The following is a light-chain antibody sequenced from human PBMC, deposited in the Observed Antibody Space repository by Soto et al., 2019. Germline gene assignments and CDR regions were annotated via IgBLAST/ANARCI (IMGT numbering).Light chain of an antibody. V-gene: IGKV1-5*03. Sequence: DIQMTQSPSTLSASVGDRVTITCRASQSISTWLAWYQQKPGKAPKVLIYKASSLESGVPSRFSCSGSGTEFTLTISSLQPDDFATYYCQPFNSYMYTFGQGTKLEIK. J-gene: IGKJ2*01. CDR3: QPFNSYMYT. CDR1: QSISTW. CDR2: KAS.